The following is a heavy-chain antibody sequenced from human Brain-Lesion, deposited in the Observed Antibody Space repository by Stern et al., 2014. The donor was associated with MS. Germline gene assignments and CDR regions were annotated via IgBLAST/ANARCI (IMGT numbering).Heavy chain of an antibody. CDR1: GGSISSGSDY. V-gene: IGHV4-61*02. CDR2: IPTSGSA. D-gene: IGHD5-18*01. CDR3: ASGYRIFDY. Sequence: QVQLQESGPGLVKPSQTLSLTCTASGGSISSGSDYWSWIRQPVGKGLEWIGRIPTSGSAFFTPSLKSRVTISTDTSMNQFSLELNSATAADTAIYYCASGYRIFDYWGQGILVTVSS. J-gene: IGHJ4*02.